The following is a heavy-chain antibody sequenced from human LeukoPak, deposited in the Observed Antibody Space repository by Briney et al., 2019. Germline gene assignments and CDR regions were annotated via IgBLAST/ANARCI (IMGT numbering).Heavy chain of an antibody. J-gene: IGHJ4*02. D-gene: IGHD3-10*01. CDR3: ARDYGSGNYFLYFDS. CDR2: ISSSSTYI. Sequence: GGSLRLSCAASGFTFSSYEMNWVRQAPGKGLEWVSSISSSSTYIYYADSVKGRFTISRDNAKNSLSLQMNSLRAEDTAVYYCARDYGSGNYFLYFDSWGQGTLVTVSS. V-gene: IGHV3-21*01. CDR1: GFTFSSYE.